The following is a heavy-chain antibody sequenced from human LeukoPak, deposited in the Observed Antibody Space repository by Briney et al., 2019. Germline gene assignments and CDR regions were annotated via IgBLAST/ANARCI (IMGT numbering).Heavy chain of an antibody. CDR2: ISSTSSYI. V-gene: IGHV3-21*06. D-gene: IGHD4/OR15-4a*01. CDR1: GFYFISYS. CDR3: SRTDNYDAGDY. Sequence: GGSLRLSCAASGFYFISYSMNWVRQAPGKGLEWVSSISSTSSYIYYADSVKGRFTISRDNAKNSLDLQMNSLRAEDTAVYYYSRTDNYDAGDYWGQGALVTVSS. J-gene: IGHJ4*02.